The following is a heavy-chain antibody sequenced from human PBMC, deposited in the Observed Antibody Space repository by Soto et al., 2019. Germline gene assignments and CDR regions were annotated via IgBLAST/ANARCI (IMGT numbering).Heavy chain of an antibody. V-gene: IGHV4-30-4*01. Sequence: SETLSLTCTVSGGSISSGDYYWSWIRQPPGKGLEWIGYIYYSGSTYYNPSLKSRVTISVDTSKNQFSLKLSSVTAADTAVYYCAREPTERGPSQPWGQGTLVTVSS. CDR3: AREPTERGPSQP. CDR2: IYYSGST. CDR1: GGSISSGDYY. J-gene: IGHJ5*02. D-gene: IGHD2-2*01.